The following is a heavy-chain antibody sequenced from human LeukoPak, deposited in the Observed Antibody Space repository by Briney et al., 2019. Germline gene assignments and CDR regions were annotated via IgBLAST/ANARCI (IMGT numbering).Heavy chain of an antibody. J-gene: IGHJ4*02. CDR2: ISSSGSTI. Sequence: GGSLRLSCAASGFTFSDYYMSWIRQAPGKGLEWVSYISSSGSTIYCADSVKGRFTISRDNAKNSLYLQMNSLRAEDTAVYYCARDPITYYDFKDYWGQGTLVTVSS. CDR1: GFTFSDYY. D-gene: IGHD3-3*01. CDR3: ARDPITYYDFKDY. V-gene: IGHV3-11*04.